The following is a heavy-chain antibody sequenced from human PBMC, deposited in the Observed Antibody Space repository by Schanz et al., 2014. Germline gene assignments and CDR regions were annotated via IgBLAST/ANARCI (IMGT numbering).Heavy chain of an antibody. CDR2: IKSDGSST. CDR3: AKNQYDDVDLSSFYFDF. CDR1: GFTFSSYW. Sequence: EVQLVESGGGLVQPGGSLRLSCAASGFTFSSYWMHWVRQVPGKGLVWVSRIKSDGSSTSYADSVKGRFTISRDSSKNTLYLQMNSLRPEDTAIYYCAKNQYDDVDLSSFYFDFWGQGTLVTVSS. J-gene: IGHJ4*02. D-gene: IGHD3-10*02. V-gene: IGHV3-74*01.